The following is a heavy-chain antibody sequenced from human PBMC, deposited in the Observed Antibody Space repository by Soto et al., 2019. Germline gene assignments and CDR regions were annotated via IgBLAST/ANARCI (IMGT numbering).Heavy chain of an antibody. J-gene: IGHJ5*02. CDR1: GFTFRSYV. CDR3: APRGTTVEFDD. Sequence: QVQLVESGGGVVQPGTSLRLSCVGSGFTFRSYVIHWVRQAPGKGLEWVALTSYDGSNKYYDDSVKGRFTIFRDKSRTTVYLQMDILRLEATALYYCAPRGTTVEFDDWGQGTLVSVSS. CDR2: TSYDGSNK. D-gene: IGHD4-17*01. V-gene: IGHV3-30*19.